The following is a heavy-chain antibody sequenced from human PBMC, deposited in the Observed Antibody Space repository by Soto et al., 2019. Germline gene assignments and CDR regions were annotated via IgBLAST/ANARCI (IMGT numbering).Heavy chain of an antibody. CDR1: GFTFSNAW. Sequence: EVQLVESGGGLVKPGGSLRLSCAASGFTFSNAWMNWVRQAPGKGLEWVGRIKSKTDGGTTDYAAPVKGRFTISRDDSKNTLYLQMNSLKTEDTAVYYCTTDRRPRQLRGVVLDAFDIWGQGTMVTVSS. CDR2: IKSKTDGGTT. CDR3: TTDRRPRQLRGVVLDAFDI. J-gene: IGHJ3*02. D-gene: IGHD2-15*01. V-gene: IGHV3-15*07.